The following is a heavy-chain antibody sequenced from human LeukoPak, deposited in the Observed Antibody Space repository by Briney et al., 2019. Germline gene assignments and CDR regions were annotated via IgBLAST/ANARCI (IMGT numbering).Heavy chain of an antibody. CDR2: INPSGGST. V-gene: IGHV1-46*01. CDR3: ARAIVVPAVKSPGVLRDLNWFDP. CDR1: GYTFTSYY. Sequence: ASVNVSFKASGYTFTSYYMHWLRPAPGQGLEWMGIINPSGGSTSYAQKFQGRVTMTRDTSTRTAYMELSSQRYEDIDVYYCARAIVVPAVKSPGVLRDLNWFDPWGQGTLVTVSS. D-gene: IGHD2-2*01. J-gene: IGHJ5*02.